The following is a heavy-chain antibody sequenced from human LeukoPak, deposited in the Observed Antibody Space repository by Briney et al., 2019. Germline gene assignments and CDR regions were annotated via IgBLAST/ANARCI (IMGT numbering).Heavy chain of an antibody. J-gene: IGHJ4*02. Sequence: PGGSLRLSCAASGFTFSSYWMHWVRQAPGKGLVWVSRINSDGSSTTYADSVKGRFTISRDNSKNTLYLQMNSLRAEDTAVYYCAKDAHCSSTSCYVDYWGQGTLVTVSS. V-gene: IGHV3-74*01. D-gene: IGHD2-2*01. CDR1: GFTFSSYW. CDR2: INSDGSST. CDR3: AKDAHCSSTSCYVDY.